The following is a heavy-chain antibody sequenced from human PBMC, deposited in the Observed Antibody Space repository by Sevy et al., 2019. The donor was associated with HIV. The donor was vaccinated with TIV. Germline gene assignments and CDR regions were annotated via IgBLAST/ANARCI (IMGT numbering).Heavy chain of an antibody. V-gene: IGHV1-69*13. CDR2: IIPIFGTP. CDR1: GGTFSDFG. D-gene: IGHD1-1*01. Sequence: ASVKVSYKASGGTFSDFGFHWVRQAPGQGLEWMGGIIPIFGTPNYAQQFLGRDTIIADESTSTVYMELNRLTSDYTAVYYCATSGPSGTTSHFGYWGQGTLVTVSS. J-gene: IGHJ4*02. CDR3: ATSGPSGTTSHFGY.